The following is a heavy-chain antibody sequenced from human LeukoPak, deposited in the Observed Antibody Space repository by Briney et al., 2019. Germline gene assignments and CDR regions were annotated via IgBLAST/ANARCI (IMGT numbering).Heavy chain of an antibody. CDR2: IYPGDSDT. CDR1: GYRFTSYW. V-gene: IGHV5-51*01. CDR3: ARQLITMVRGVSLLDAFDI. Sequence: GESLKISCKGSGYRFTSYWIGWVRQMPGKGLKWMGIIYPGDSDTRYSPSFQGQVTISADKSISTAYLQWSSLKASDTAMYYCARQLITMVRGVSLLDAFDIWGQGTMVTVSS. J-gene: IGHJ3*02. D-gene: IGHD3-10*01.